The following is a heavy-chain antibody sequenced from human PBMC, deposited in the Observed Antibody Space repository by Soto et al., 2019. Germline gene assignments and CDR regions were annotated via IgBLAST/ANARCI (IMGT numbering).Heavy chain of an antibody. D-gene: IGHD3-10*01. CDR3: ARVGRSSAYFYYYMDV. CDR1: GFSFSEYW. J-gene: IGHJ6*03. CDR2: IKQDGSDI. Sequence: EVQLVESGGGLVQPGGSLRLSCAASGFSFSEYWMNWVRQASGKGPEWVTNIKQDGSDISYVDSVRGRFTTSRDNAKKSLFLQMNSLRVEDTAVYYCARVGRSSAYFYYYMDVWGKGTTVTLSS. V-gene: IGHV3-7*01.